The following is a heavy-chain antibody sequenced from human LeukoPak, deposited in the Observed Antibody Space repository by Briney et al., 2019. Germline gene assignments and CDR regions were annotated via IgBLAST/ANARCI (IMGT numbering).Heavy chain of an antibody. CDR3: ARSGIPAAMDY. Sequence: SETLSLTCTVSGGSISSYYWSWIRQPPGKGLEWIGYIYYSGSTNYNPSLKSRVTISVDTSKNQFSLKLSSVTAADTAVYYCARSGIPAAMDYWGQGTLATVSS. J-gene: IGHJ4*02. CDR1: GGSISSYY. V-gene: IGHV4-59*08. D-gene: IGHD2-2*01. CDR2: IYYSGST.